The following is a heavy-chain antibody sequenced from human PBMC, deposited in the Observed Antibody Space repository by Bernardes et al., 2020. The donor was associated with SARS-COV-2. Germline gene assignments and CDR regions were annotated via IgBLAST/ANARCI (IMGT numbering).Heavy chain of an antibody. D-gene: IGHD2-8*01. CDR3: ARKYGHSYGLDV. Sequence: GGSLRLSCAASGFTFSDYCMHWVRLAPGKGLEWVSRVHTEGSSTIYATSVKGRFTISRDNAKNTLYLQMNSLRAEDTAVYYCARKYGHSYGLDVWGQGTTVTVSS. J-gene: IGHJ6*02. CDR2: VHTEGSST. V-gene: IGHV3-74*01. CDR1: GFTFSDYC.